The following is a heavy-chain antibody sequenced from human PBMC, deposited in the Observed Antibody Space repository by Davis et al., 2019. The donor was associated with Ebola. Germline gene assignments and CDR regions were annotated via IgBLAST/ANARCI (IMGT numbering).Heavy chain of an antibody. CDR1: GGSFSVYY. J-gene: IGHJ4*02. CDR2: INHSGST. CDR3: ARETYYYDSSGYYYVNYFDY. Sequence: SETLSLTCAVYGGSFSVYYWSWIRQPPGKGLEWIGEINHSGSTNYNPSLKSRVTISVDTSKNQFSLKLSSVTAADTAVYYCARETYYYDSSGYYYVNYFDYWGQGTLVTVSS. D-gene: IGHD3-22*01. V-gene: IGHV4-34*01.